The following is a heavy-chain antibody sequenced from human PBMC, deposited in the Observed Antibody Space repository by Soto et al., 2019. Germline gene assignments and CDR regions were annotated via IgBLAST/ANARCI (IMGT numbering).Heavy chain of an antibody. CDR3: AKERNAAAGTYYYYGMDV. Sequence: GGSLRLSXAASGFTFDDYAMHWVRQAPGKGLEWVSGISWNSGSIGYADSVKGRFTISRDNAKNSLYLQMNSLRAEDTALYYCAKERNAAAGTYYYYGMDVWGQGTTVTVSS. CDR1: GFTFDDYA. D-gene: IGHD6-13*01. V-gene: IGHV3-9*01. J-gene: IGHJ6*02. CDR2: ISWNSGSI.